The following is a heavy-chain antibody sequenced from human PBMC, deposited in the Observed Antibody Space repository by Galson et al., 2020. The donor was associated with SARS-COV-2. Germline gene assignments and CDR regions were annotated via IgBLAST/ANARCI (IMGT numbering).Heavy chain of an antibody. J-gene: IGHJ6*02. V-gene: IGHV3-30*04. CDR2: ISYDGNNK. CDR3: ARAGSGSYYHGMDV. D-gene: IGHD1-26*01. Sequence: GESLKISCAASGFTFSNSAMHWVRQAPGKGLEWVAVISYDGNNKYYADSVKGRFTISRDNSKNTLYLQMNSLRAEDTAVYYCARAGSGSYYHGMDVWGQGNTVTVSS. CDR1: GFTFSNSA.